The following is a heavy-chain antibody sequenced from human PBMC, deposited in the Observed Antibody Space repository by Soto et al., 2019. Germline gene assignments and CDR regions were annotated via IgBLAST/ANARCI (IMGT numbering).Heavy chain of an antibody. J-gene: IGHJ4*02. CDR3: ARRRRGSSTWFDF. CDR2: SSHNGVT. D-gene: IGHD2-2*01. V-gene: IGHV4-34*02. CDR1: GGSFSPYI. Sequence: QVQLQQWGAGLLKPSETLSLTCAVYGGSFSPYIWSWIRQPPGKGLEWIGESSHNGVTDFSPSVKSRATVSVDTSKNQFSLNLTSVTAADTAVYYFARRRRGSSTWFDFWGQGTLVVVSS.